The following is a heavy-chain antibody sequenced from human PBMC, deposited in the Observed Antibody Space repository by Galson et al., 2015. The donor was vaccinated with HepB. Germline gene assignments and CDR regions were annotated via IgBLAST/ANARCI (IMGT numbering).Heavy chain of an antibody. CDR2: INTAGDT. J-gene: IGHJ6*02. Sequence: SLRLSCAASTFIFSTYSMNWVRQAPGKGLEWVSGINTAGDTYYPGSVKGRFTISRDNAKSSLYLQMNSLRAGDTAVYYCVRDYYDSSGLYYYGMDVWGQGTTVTVSS. CDR1: TFIFSTYS. CDR3: VRDYYDSSGLYYYGMDV. V-gene: IGHV3-13*01. D-gene: IGHD3-22*01.